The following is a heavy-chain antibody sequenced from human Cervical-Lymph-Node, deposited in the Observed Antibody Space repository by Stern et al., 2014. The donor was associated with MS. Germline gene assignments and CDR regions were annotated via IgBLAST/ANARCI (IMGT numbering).Heavy chain of an antibody. Sequence: QVQLVQSGGGVVQPGRSLRLSCAASGFTFSSSGMHWVRQAPGKGLEGRXIIWYDGSNRYYADSVKGRFTISRDNSKNTLYLQMNSLRAEDTAVYYCAREGGNTAEYFQHWGQGTLVTVSS. J-gene: IGHJ1*01. CDR1: GFTFSSSG. CDR3: AREGGNTAEYFQH. D-gene: IGHD4-23*01. V-gene: IGHV3-33*01. CDR2: IWYDGSNR.